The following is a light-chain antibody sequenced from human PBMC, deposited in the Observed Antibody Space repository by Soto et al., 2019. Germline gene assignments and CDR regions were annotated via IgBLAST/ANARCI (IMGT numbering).Light chain of an antibody. J-gene: IGKJ1*01. CDR3: QHYGGSPRT. CDR2: GAS. CDR1: QSINSF. Sequence: EIVCTQSPVTLALSPGEGSTVSCRASQSINSFLAWYQQRRGQAPRLLIPGASNRATGIPDRFSGSGSGPDFTLTISRXEPEDFAAYYCQHYGGSPRTFGQGTKVDIK. V-gene: IGKV3-20*01.